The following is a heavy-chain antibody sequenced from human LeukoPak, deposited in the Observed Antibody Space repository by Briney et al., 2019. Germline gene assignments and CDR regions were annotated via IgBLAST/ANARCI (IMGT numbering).Heavy chain of an antibody. CDR1: GYTFTGYY. CDR3: ARDRNYYDSSGYPDY. J-gene: IGHJ4*02. V-gene: IGHV1-2*02. CDR2: INPNSGGT. D-gene: IGHD3-22*01. Sequence: ASVKVSCQASGYTFTGYYMHRVRQAPGQGLEWMGWINPNSGGTNYAQKFQGRVTMTRDTSISTAYMELSRLRSDDTAVYYCARDRNYYDSSGYPDYWGQGTLVTVSS.